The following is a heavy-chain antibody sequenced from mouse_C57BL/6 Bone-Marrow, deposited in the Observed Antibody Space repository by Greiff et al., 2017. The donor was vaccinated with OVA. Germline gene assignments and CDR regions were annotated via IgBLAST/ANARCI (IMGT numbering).Heavy chain of an antibody. J-gene: IGHJ2*01. D-gene: IGHD1-1*01. CDR2: IYPGDGDP. Sequence: QVQLQQSGPELVKPGASVKISCKASGYAFSSSWMNWVKQRPGKGLEWIGRIYPGDGDPNYNGKFKGKATLTADKSSSTAYMQLSSLTSEDSAVYFCARTLLYGSSPFDYWGQGTTLTVSS. V-gene: IGHV1-82*01. CDR3: ARTLLYGSSPFDY. CDR1: GYAFSSSW.